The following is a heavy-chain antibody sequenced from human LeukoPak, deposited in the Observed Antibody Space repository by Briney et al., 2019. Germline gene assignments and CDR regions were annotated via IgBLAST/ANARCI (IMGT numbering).Heavy chain of an antibody. V-gene: IGHV3-23*01. J-gene: IGHJ4*02. CDR2: ITGSGTGDST. CDR1: GFTFSTYA. Sequence: GGSLRLSCAASGFTFSTYAMSWVRQAPGKGLEWVSAITGSGTGDSTYYADSVKGRFPISRDNSKNTQYLQMNSLGAEDTAVYYCAKDRGVTGNAYYFDSWGQGTLVTVSS. CDR3: AKDRGVTGNAYYFDS. D-gene: IGHD7-27*01.